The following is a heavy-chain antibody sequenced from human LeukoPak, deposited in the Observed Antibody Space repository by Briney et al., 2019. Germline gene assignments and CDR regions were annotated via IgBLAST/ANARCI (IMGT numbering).Heavy chain of an antibody. Sequence: GGSLRLSCAASGFTFSTYWMTWVRQAPGKGLEWVANIKQDGSEKYYVDSVKGRFTISRDSAKNSLYLQMNSLRAEDTAMYYCVSGRGWTSDYWGQGTLVTVSS. CDR1: GFTFSTYW. J-gene: IGHJ4*02. D-gene: IGHD6-19*01. CDR3: VSGRGWTSDY. V-gene: IGHV3-7*03. CDR2: IKQDGSEK.